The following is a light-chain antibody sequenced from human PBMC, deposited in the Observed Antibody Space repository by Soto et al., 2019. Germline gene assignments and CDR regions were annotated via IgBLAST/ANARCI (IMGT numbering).Light chain of an antibody. V-gene: IGLV2-14*01. CDR2: DVS. CDR1: ISDVGGYDY. CDR3: SSYTTSSPYV. J-gene: IGLJ1*01. Sequence: QSVLTQPASVSGSPGQSITISCTGTISDVGGYDYVSWYQQHPGKAPKLMIYDVSNRPSGVSNRFSGSKSGNTASLTISGLQADDEADYYCSSYTTSSPYVFGTGTKVPVL.